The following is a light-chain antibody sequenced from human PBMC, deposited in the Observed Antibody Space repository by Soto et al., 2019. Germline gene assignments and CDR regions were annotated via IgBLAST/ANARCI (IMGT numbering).Light chain of an antibody. Sequence: DIQMTQSPSSLSASVGDRVTITCRANQTISNHLSWFQQIPGKAPKLLIYAASTLRSGVPSRFSGSGSGTDFTLTISSLQPEDFATYYCQQSYSALMYTFGQGTKVEIK. CDR2: AAS. J-gene: IGKJ2*01. CDR1: QTISNH. CDR3: QQSYSALMYT. V-gene: IGKV1-39*01.